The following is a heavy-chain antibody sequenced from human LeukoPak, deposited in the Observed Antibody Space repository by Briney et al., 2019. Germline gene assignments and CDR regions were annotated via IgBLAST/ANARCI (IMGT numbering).Heavy chain of an antibody. V-gene: IGHV4-34*01. Sequence: PSETLSLTCAVYGGSFSGYYWSWIRQPPGKGLEWIGEINHSGSTNYNPSLKSRVTISVDTSKNQFSLQLNSVTPEDTAVYYCARGFSISCPGCFNVWGQGTMVTVSS. CDR1: GGSFSGYY. CDR2: INHSGST. J-gene: IGHJ3*01. D-gene: IGHD6-13*01. CDR3: ARGFSISCPGCFNV.